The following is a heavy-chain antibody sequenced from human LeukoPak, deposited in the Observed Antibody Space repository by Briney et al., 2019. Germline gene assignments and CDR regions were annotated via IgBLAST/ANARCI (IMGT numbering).Heavy chain of an antibody. CDR1: GGSISSYY. J-gene: IGHJ5*02. D-gene: IGHD1-26*01. CDR2: INYGGST. V-gene: IGHV4-59*08. CDR3: ARQRESSDWLDP. Sequence: SETLSLTCTVSGGSISSYYWNWIRQPPAKGLEWIGMINYGGSTHYNSSLKSRVTISVDTSKNQFSLTLSSVTAADTALYYCARQRESSDWLDPWGEGTLVTVS.